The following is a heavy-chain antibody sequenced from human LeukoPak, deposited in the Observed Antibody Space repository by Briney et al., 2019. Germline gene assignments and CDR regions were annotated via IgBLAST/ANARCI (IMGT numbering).Heavy chain of an antibody. CDR3: AWDQSYDY. CDR1: GFTFSSYS. Sequence: PGGSLRLSCAASGFTFSSYSMNWVRQAPGKGLEWVAPIRSSRSYIYYADSVKGRFTISRDNAKNSLYLQMDSLRAEDTAVYYCAWDQSYDYWGQGTLVSVSS. V-gene: IGHV3-21*01. J-gene: IGHJ4*02. CDR2: IRSSRSYI.